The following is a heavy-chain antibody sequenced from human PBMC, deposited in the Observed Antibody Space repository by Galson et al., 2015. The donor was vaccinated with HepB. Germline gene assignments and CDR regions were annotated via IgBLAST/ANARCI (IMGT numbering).Heavy chain of an antibody. CDR2: ISGTGART. CDR1: GLTFSDYA. D-gene: IGHD2-21*01. J-gene: IGHJ2*01. V-gene: IGHV3-23*01. CDR3: ARERSTVIWYFDL. Sequence: SLRLSCAGSGLTFSDYAVHWVRQAPGKGLEWVSRISGTGARTKDADSVKGRFTISRDNSKNPVSLQMSGLRAEDTGIYYCARERSTVIWYFDLWGRGTLVTVSS.